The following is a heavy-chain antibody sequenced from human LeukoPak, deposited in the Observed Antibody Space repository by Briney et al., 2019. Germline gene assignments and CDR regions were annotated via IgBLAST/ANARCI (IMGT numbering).Heavy chain of an antibody. CDR3: ARRPYCSTTTCSNQPFDY. CDR1: GYSFTNYW. J-gene: IGHJ4*02. V-gene: IGHV5-51*01. D-gene: IGHD2-2*01. Sequence: GESLKISCKASGYSFTNYWIGWVRQMPGKGLEWMGIIYPGDSATRYSPSFQGQVTISADNSFSTAYLQWSSLEASDTAIYYCARRPYCSTTTCSNQPFDYWGQGTLVTVSS. CDR2: IYPGDSAT.